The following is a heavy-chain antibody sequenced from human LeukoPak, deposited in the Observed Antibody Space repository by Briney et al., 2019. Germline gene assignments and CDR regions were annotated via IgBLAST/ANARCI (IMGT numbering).Heavy chain of an antibody. J-gene: IGHJ4*02. CDR2: ISYGGSNK. D-gene: IGHD1-26*01. CDR1: GFTFSSYA. Sequence: VRSLRLSCAASGFTFSSYAMHWVRQAPGKGLEWVAVISYGGSNKYYADSVKGRFTISRDNSKNTLYLQMNSLRAEDTAVYYCARDLVGATNYWGQGTLVTVSS. V-gene: IGHV3-30*04. CDR3: ARDLVGATNY.